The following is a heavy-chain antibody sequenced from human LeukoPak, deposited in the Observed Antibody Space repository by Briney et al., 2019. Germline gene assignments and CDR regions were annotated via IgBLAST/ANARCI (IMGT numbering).Heavy chain of an antibody. CDR3: AKPHASGIYLPYDN. Sequence: GGSLRLSCAASGFLFSDCTMSWLRQAPGEGLQWVSAITPNGGFATYAESVKGRFIISRGNSRNTLYLQMNSLRAEDTAVYYCAKPHASGIYLPYDNWGQGTPVTVSS. J-gene: IGHJ4*02. V-gene: IGHV3-23*01. D-gene: IGHD3-10*01. CDR1: GFLFSDCT. CDR2: ITPNGGFA.